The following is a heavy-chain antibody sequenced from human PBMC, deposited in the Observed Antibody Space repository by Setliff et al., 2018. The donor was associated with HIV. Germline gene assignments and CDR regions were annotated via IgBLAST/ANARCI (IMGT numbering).Heavy chain of an antibody. CDR3: ARIYCGGDCYPPNDAFDI. J-gene: IGHJ3*02. CDR2: ISVYNGNI. Sequence: ASVKVSCKASGYTFTSYGISWVRQAPGQGLEWMGWISVYNGNINYAQNLQGRVTMTTGTSTSTAYMELRSLRSDDTAVYYCARIYCGGDCYPPNDAFDIWGQGTMVTVSS. CDR1: GYTFTSYG. V-gene: IGHV1-18*01. D-gene: IGHD2-21*02.